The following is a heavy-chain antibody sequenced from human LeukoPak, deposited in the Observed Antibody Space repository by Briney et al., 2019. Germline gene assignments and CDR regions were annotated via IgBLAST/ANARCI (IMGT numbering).Heavy chain of an antibody. D-gene: IGHD3-10*01. CDR3: ARGQFRSSADY. V-gene: IGHV3-23*01. CDR1: GFTFSDCA. Sequence: PGGSLRLSCAASGFTFSDCAMSWVRQAPGKGLEWVSAMGSDCNKHYSESVKGRFAISRDNSKNTLFLQMNSLRAEDTAVYFCARGQFRSSADYWGQGTLVTVFS. CDR2: MGSDCNK. J-gene: IGHJ4*02.